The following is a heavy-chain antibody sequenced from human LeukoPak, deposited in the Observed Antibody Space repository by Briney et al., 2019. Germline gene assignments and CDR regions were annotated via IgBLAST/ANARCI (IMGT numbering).Heavy chain of an antibody. D-gene: IGHD3-22*01. CDR3: ARPRPYYDSSGGAYHFDH. CDR1: GYSFTNYW. V-gene: IGHV5-51*01. J-gene: IGHJ4*02. Sequence: GESLKISCKGSGYSFTNYWIGRVRQVPGKGPGWMGINYPADSDTRYSPSFQGQVTISVDKSISTAYLQWSSLKASDTAMYYCARPRPYYDSSGGAYHFDHWGQGTLVTVSS. CDR2: NYPADSDT.